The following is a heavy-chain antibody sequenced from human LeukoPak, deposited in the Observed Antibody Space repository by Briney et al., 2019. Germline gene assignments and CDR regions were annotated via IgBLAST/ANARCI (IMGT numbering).Heavy chain of an antibody. CDR1: GGTFSSYA. D-gene: IGHD6-19*01. Sequence: SCKASGGTFSSYAMSWVRQAPGKGLEWVSAISGSGGSTYYADSVKGRFTISRDNSKNTLYLQVNSLRAEDTAVYYCAKDYSSGWPFDYWGQGTLVTVSS. J-gene: IGHJ4*02. CDR3: AKDYSSGWPFDY. CDR2: ISGSGGST. V-gene: IGHV3-23*01.